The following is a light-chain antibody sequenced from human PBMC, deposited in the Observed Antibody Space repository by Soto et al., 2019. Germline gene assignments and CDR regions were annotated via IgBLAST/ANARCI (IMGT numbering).Light chain of an antibody. CDR2: DAS. CDR3: QQRSDWPHT. J-gene: IGKJ1*01. V-gene: IGKV3-11*01. CDR1: QSVSSF. Sequence: EIVLTQSPVTLSLSPGERATLSCRASQSVSSFLAWYQQTPGQAPRLLIYDASNRATGIPARFSGRGSGTDFTLTISSLEPEDYGVYYCQQRSDWPHTFGQGTKVESK.